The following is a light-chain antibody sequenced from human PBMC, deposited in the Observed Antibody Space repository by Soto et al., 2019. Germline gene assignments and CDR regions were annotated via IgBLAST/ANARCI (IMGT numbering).Light chain of an antibody. CDR1: QSISSY. J-gene: IGKJ1*01. V-gene: IGKV1-39*01. CDR3: QQSYSSPWT. Sequence: DIQMTQSPSSLSASVGDRVTITCRASQSISSYLNWYQQKLGEAPKLLIYAASNLQSGVPSRFSGRGSGTDFTLTVSSLQPEDFATYYCQQSYSSPWTFGQGTEVEIK. CDR2: AAS.